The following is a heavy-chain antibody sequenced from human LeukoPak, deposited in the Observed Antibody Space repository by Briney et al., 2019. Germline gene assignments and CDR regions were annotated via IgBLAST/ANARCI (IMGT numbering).Heavy chain of an antibody. V-gene: IGHV3-7*01. D-gene: IGHD6-19*01. CDR1: GFTLSSSW. J-gene: IGHJ4*02. CDR3: ARAWDSSGWAFDY. Sequence: GGSLRLSCTASGFTLSSSWMSWVRQPPGRGLEWVASIKQDGSQKYYVDSVKGRFTISRDNAKNSLYLQMNSLRAEDTAVYYCARAWDSSGWAFDYWGQGTLVTVSS. CDR2: IKQDGSQK.